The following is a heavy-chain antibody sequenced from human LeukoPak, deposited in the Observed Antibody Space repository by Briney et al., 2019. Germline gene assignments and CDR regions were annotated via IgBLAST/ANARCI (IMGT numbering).Heavy chain of an antibody. CDR3: ARDSSGYPHDY. D-gene: IGHD3-22*01. Sequence: GGSLSLSCAASGFTFSSYSMNWVRQAPGKGLEWVSSISSSSSYIYYTDSVKGRFTISRDNAKNSLYLQMNRLRAEDTAVYYCARDSSGYPHDYWGQGTLVTVSS. CDR1: GFTFSSYS. V-gene: IGHV3-21*01. J-gene: IGHJ4*02. CDR2: ISSSSSYI.